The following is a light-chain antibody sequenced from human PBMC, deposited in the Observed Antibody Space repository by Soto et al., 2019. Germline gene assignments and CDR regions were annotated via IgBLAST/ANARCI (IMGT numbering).Light chain of an antibody. V-gene: IGKV3-20*01. CDR1: QTVSTNY. CDR2: GAS. J-gene: IGKJ1*01. CDR3: QQYGTSPWT. Sequence: EIVLTQSPGTLSLSPGERATLSCRASQTVSTNYLAWYQQKPGQAPRLLIYGASSRATGIPDTFSGSGSGTDFTLTISRLEPGDFAVYYCQQYGTSPWTFGQGTKVDFK.